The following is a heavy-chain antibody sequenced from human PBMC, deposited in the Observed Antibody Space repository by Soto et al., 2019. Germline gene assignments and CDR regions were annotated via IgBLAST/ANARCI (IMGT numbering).Heavy chain of an antibody. V-gene: IGHV4-61*01. J-gene: IGHJ4*02. D-gene: IGHD3-10*01. CDR1: GGSVSSGSYY. Sequence: SETLSLTCTVSGGSVSSGSYYWSWIRQPPGKGLEWIGYIYYSGSTNYNPSLKSQVTISVDTSKNQFSLKLSSVTAADTAVYYCARYSRLTIDHYFDYWGQGTLVTVYS. CDR3: ARYSRLTIDHYFDY. CDR2: IYYSGST.